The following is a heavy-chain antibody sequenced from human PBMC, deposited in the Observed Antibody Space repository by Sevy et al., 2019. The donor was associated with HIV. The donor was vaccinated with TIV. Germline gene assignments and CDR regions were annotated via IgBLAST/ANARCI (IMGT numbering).Heavy chain of an antibody. CDR1: GFTFRTSG. J-gene: IGHJ6*02. CDR3: ANAYSGSYSHSYLYALDV. Sequence: GGSLRLSCVTSGFTFRTSGMHWVRQSPGKGLEWVAIISYDEAHKNYADSVKGRFTISRDNSKNTVYLEMNSLRNEDTAIYFCANAYSGSYSHSYLYALDVWGQGTTVTVSS. V-gene: IGHV3-30*18. CDR2: ISYDEAHK. D-gene: IGHD1-26*01.